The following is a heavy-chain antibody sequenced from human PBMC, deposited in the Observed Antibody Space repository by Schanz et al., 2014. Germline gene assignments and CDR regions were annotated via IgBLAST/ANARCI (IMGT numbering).Heavy chain of an antibody. Sequence: EVHLLESGGGLVQPGGSLRVSCAASGFTFTTYAMTWVRQAPGKGLEWVSNISPTGSSTYYADSVKGRFTISRDNAKNSLYLQMNSLRAEDTAVYYCAREDCSATSCYFRYWGQGTLVTVSS. CDR1: GFTFTTYA. V-gene: IGHV3-23*01. CDR2: ISPTGSST. CDR3: AREDCSATSCYFRY. D-gene: IGHD2-21*01. J-gene: IGHJ4*02.